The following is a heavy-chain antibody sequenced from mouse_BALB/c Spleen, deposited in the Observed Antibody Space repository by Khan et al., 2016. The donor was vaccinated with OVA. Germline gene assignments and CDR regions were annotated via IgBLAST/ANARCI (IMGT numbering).Heavy chain of an antibody. CDR1: GYTFTSYV. CDR3: ARRTYYGNPYAMDY. Sequence: EVQLQQSGPELVKPGASVKMSCKASGYTFTSYVMHWVKQKPGQGLEWIGYINPYNDGTKYNEKFKGKATLTSDKSSSTSYMELSSLTSEDSAVYDCARRTYYGNPYAMDYWGQGTSVTVSS. V-gene: IGHV1S136*01. J-gene: IGHJ4*01. D-gene: IGHD2-10*01. CDR2: INPYNDGT.